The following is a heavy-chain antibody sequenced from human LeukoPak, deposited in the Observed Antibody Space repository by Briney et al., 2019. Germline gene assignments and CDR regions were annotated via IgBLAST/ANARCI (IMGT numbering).Heavy chain of an antibody. Sequence: SETLSLTSTVSGGSVYTSDYYWGWVRQPPGKGPEWIGDIFYTGKTNYNPSLKSRVSISIDTSKNQFSLKLTSVTAADTAVYYCARVFDSWGQGTLVTVSS. CDR3: ARVFDS. V-gene: IGHV4-39*07. CDR1: GGSVYTSDYY. J-gene: IGHJ4*02. CDR2: IFYTGKT.